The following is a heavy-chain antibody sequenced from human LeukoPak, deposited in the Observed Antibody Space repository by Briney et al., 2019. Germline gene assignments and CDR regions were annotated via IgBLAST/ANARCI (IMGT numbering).Heavy chain of an antibody. CDR1: GYTFTSYY. CDR3: ATARDIVLMVYAVHFDY. Sequence: ASVKVSCKASGYTFTSYYMHWVQQAPGQGLEWMGIINPSGGSTSYAQKFQGRVTMTRDTSTSTVYMELSSLRSEDTAVYYCATARDIVLMVYAVHFDYWGQGTLVTVSS. D-gene: IGHD2-8*01. CDR2: INPSGGST. J-gene: IGHJ4*02. V-gene: IGHV1-46*01.